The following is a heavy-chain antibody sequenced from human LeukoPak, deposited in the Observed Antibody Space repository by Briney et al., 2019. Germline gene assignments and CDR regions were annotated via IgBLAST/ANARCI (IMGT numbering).Heavy chain of an antibody. D-gene: IGHD4-23*01. CDR2: INPNSGGT. CDR1: GYTFTGYY. CDR3: ARVDGDYDGNYYYYYGMDV. J-gene: IGHJ6*02. Sequence: ASVKVSCKASGYTFTGYYMHWVRQAPGQGLEWMGWINPNSGGTNYAQKFQGRVTMTRDTSISTAYMGLSRLRSDDTAVYYCARVDGDYDGNYYYYYGMDVWGQGTTVTVSS. V-gene: IGHV1-2*02.